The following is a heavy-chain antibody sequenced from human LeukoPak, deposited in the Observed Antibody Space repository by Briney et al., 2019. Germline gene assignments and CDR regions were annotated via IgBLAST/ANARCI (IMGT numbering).Heavy chain of an antibody. Sequence: GGSLRLSCTSSGFIFSDYGMHWVRQAPGKEPQWVAFIRYDGSNKYYADSVNGRFTISRDNSKNTLYLQMNSLRPEDTAVYYCAQAVVIIRGHYFDSWGLGTLVTVSS. J-gene: IGHJ4*02. D-gene: IGHD3-22*01. CDR2: IRYDGSNK. CDR1: GFIFSDYG. V-gene: IGHV3-30*02. CDR3: AQAVVIIRGHYFDS.